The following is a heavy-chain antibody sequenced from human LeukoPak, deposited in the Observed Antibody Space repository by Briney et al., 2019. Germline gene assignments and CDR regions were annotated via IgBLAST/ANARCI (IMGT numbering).Heavy chain of an antibody. CDR1: GFTFSNYA. D-gene: IGHD4-17*01. CDR2: ISGSGYTT. CDR3: ASSETGYGDYPDY. V-gene: IGHV3-23*01. Sequence: GGSLRLSCAASGFTFSNYAMSWLRQAPGQGLEWVSGISGSGYTTYYAASVRGRFTITRDNSKNTLYVQKNSLRAEDTAVYYCASSETGYGDYPDYWGQGTLVTISS. J-gene: IGHJ4*02.